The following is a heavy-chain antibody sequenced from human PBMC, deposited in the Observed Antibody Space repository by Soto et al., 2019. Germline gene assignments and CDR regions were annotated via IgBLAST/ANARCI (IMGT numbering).Heavy chain of an antibody. V-gene: IGHV4-39*01. J-gene: IGHJ4*02. CDR2: IYYSGST. CDR3: ARPMVWSRGSSSWYNY. Sequence: PSETLSLTCTVSGGSISSSSYYWGWIRQPPGKGLEWIGSIYYSGSTYYNPSLKSRVTISVDTSKNQFSLKLSSVTAADTAVYYCARPMVWSRGSSSWYNYSGQGTLGTVSS. CDR1: GGSISSSSYY. D-gene: IGHD6-6*01.